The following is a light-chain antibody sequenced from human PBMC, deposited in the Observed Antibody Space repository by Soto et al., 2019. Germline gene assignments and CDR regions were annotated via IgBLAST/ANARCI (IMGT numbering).Light chain of an antibody. V-gene: IGKV1-5*03. CDR1: QSISSW. J-gene: IGKJ2*01. Sequence: DLQMTQSPSTLSASVGDRVTITCRASQSISSWLAWYQQKPGKAPKLLIYMASSLESGVPSRFSGGGSGTEFSLTISSLQPDDFATYYCHQYNTYPYTFGQGTKLEIK. CDR3: HQYNTYPYT. CDR2: MAS.